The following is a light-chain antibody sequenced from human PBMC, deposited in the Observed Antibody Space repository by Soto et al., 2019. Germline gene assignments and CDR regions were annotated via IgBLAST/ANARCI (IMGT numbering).Light chain of an antibody. Sequence: DIVMTQSPDSLAVSLGERATINCKSSRNILYSSNNKNYLAWYQQKPGQPPKLLIYWASTRESGVPDRFSGSGSGTDFTLTISSLQAEDVAVYYCQQYYSAPLTFGGGTNVEIK. V-gene: IGKV4-1*01. J-gene: IGKJ4*01. CDR3: QQYYSAPLT. CDR2: WAS. CDR1: RNILYSSNNKNY.